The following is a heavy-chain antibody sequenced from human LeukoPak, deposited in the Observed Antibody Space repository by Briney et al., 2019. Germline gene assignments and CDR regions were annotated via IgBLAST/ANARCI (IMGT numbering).Heavy chain of an antibody. CDR3: ARVFGWLSKWFDP. Sequence: SETLSLTCTVSGYSISSGYYWGWIRQPPGKGLEWIGSIHHSGSTYYNPSLKSRVTISVDTSKNQFSLKLSSVTAADTAVYYCARVFGWLSKWFDPWGQGTLVTVSS. CDR2: IHHSGST. CDR1: GYSISSGYY. D-gene: IGHD6-19*01. V-gene: IGHV4-38-2*02. J-gene: IGHJ5*02.